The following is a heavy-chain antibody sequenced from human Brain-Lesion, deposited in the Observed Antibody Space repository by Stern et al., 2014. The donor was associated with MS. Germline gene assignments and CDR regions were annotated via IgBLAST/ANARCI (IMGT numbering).Heavy chain of an antibody. CDR1: GGSISSGGYY. D-gene: IGHD2-2*01. CDR2: IFNSGST. V-gene: IGHV4-61*02. Sequence: MQLVESGPGLVKPSQTLSLSCTVSGGSISSGGYYWSWIRQPAGKGLEWIGRIFNSGSTSYNPSLKSRVTISIATSKNQFSLRLTSMTAADTAVYYCARGRVVPGFQYYATDVWGQGTTVIVSS. CDR3: ARGRVVPGFQYYATDV. J-gene: IGHJ6*02.